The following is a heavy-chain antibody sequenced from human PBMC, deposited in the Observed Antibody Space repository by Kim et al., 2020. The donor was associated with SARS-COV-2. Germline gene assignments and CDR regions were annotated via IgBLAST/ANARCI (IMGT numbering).Heavy chain of an antibody. D-gene: IGHD3-3*01. V-gene: IGHV1-2*02. CDR1: GYTFPGYY. J-gene: IGHJ3*02. CDR2: INPNSGGT. Sequence: ASVKVSCKASGYTFPGYYMHWVRQAPGQGLEWMGWINPNSGGTNYAQKFQGRVTMTRDTSISTAYMELSRLRSDDTAVYYCAARSYYDFWSGYPSGVGGSPGAFDIWGQGTMVTVSS. CDR3: AARSYYDFWSGYPSGVGGSPGAFDI.